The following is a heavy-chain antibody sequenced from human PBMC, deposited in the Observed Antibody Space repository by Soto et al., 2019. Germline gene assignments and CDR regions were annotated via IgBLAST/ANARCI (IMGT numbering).Heavy chain of an antibody. Sequence: KQSQTLSLTCAISGDSVSSNSAAWNWIRQSPSRGLEWLGRTYYRSKWYNDYAVSVKSRITINPDTSKNQFSLQLNSVTPEDTAVYYCARRGYSGYDYYYYGMDVWGQGTTVTVSS. CDR3: ARRGYSGYDYYYYGMDV. D-gene: IGHD5-12*01. CDR1: GDSVSSNSAA. J-gene: IGHJ6*02. CDR2: TYYRSKWYN. V-gene: IGHV6-1*01.